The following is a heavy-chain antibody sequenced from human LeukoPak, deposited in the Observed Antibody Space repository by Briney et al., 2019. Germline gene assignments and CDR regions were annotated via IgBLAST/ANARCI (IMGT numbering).Heavy chain of an antibody. V-gene: IGHV3-21*01. CDR3: ARGHWQQLDLDY. J-gene: IGHJ4*02. CDR1: GFTFSSYS. D-gene: IGHD6-13*01. Sequence: GGSLRLSCAASGFTFSSYSMNWVRQAPGKGLEWVSSISSSSSYIYYADSVKGRFTISRDNAKNSLYLQMNSLRAEDTAVYYCARGHWQQLDLDYWGQGTLVTVSS. CDR2: ISSSSSYI.